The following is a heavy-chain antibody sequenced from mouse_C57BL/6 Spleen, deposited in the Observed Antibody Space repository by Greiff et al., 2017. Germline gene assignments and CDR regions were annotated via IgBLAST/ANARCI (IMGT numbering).Heavy chain of an antibody. CDR1: GFTFSSYG. J-gene: IGHJ3*01. Sequence: EVKLVESGGDLVKPGGSLTLSCAASGFTFSSYGMSWVRQTPDKRLEWVATISSGGSYTYYPASVKGRFTISRDNAKNTLYLQMSSLKSEDTAMYSCERHDYDLGWFAVWGTGTLVTVSA. CDR3: ERHDYDLGWFAV. D-gene: IGHD2-4*01. CDR2: ISSGGSYT. V-gene: IGHV5-6*01.